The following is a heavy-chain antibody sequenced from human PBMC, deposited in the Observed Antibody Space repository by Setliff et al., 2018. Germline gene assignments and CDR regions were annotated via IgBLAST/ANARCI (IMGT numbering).Heavy chain of an antibody. J-gene: IGHJ4*02. V-gene: IGHV4-34*01. D-gene: IGHD3-16*01. CDR2: INPSGTT. Sequence: PSETLSLTCTVYGGSFSDYYWGWVRQTPGKGLEWIAEINPSGTTNYIPSLKSRLTISVDTSKRQFSLKLNSVTAADTAVYYCRFWSYVYKNDYWAQGTLVTVSS. CDR3: RFWSYVYKNDY. CDR1: GGSFSDYY.